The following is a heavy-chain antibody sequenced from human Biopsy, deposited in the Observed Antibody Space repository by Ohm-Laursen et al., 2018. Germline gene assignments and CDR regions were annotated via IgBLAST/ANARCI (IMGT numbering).Heavy chain of an antibody. CDR1: GYTFSSYG. CDR2: ISTYNGNT. V-gene: IGHV1-18*01. D-gene: IGHD2-2*01. J-gene: IGHJ3*02. CDR3: ARGGTLVVVPTAVLHSFDI. Sequence: ASVKVSCKASGYTFSSYGINWVRQAPGQGLEWLGWISTYNGNTSYAQNLQGRVTMTTDTSTSTAYMELRSLRSDDTAVYYCARGGTLVVVPTAVLHSFDIWGQGTMVTVSS.